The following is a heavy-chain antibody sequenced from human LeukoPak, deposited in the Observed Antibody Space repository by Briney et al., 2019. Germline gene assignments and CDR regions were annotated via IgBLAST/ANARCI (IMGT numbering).Heavy chain of an antibody. J-gene: IGHJ4*02. V-gene: IGHV3-7*04. D-gene: IGHD5-24*01. Sequence: GGSLRLSCTVSGFTFGDYAMSWVRQAPGKGLEWVANIKQDGSKKSYVDSVKGRLTISRDNAKNSLYLQMNSLRAEDTAIYYCTRVGYIDEGIDYWGQGTLVTVSS. CDR2: IKQDGSKK. CDR3: TRVGYIDEGIDY. CDR1: GFTFGDYA.